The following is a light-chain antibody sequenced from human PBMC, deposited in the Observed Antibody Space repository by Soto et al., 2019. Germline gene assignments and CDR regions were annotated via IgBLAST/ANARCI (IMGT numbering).Light chain of an antibody. Sequence: EILLTQSPATLSLSPGDTATLSCRASQSISVFLAWYQQKPGQAPRRLIYDASNRATGIPAMFSGSGSGTDFTHTIISLDPEHFAVYYCQKRSSWPRSLTFGGGTKVEI. J-gene: IGKJ4*01. CDR2: DAS. V-gene: IGKV3-11*01. CDR3: QKRSSWPRSLT. CDR1: QSISVF.